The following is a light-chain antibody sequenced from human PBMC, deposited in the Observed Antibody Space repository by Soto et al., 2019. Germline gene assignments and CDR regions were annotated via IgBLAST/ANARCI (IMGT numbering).Light chain of an antibody. CDR1: ISDVGAYDY. CDR2: DVT. J-gene: IGLJ1*01. CDR3: SSFTSTFTLV. Sequence: QCLLTQPGSVSGSPGQSITIACTGTISDVGAYDYVSWYQQHPGKAPKLLIYDVTTRPSGVSNRFSGSKSGNTASLTISGLETDDEAEYYCSSFTSTFTLVFGTGTKVTVL. V-gene: IGLV2-14*03.